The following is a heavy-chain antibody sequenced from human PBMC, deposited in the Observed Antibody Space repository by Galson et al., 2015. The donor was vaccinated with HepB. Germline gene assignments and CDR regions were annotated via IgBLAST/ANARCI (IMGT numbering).Heavy chain of an antibody. Sequence: SLRLSCAASGFIFSKYAMIWVRQAPGKGLEWVSVIVPNGAGTDCIDSVKGRFTISRDNSKNTLNLQMSGLRVEDTAIYYCAKCGGASCYYLDTWGPGTLVSASS. CDR2: IVPNGAGT. CDR3: AKCGGASCYYLDT. V-gene: IGHV3-23*01. D-gene: IGHD2-21*01. CDR1: GFIFSKYA. J-gene: IGHJ5*02.